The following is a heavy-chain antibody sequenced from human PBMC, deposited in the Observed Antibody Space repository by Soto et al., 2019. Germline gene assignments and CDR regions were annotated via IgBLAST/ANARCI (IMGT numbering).Heavy chain of an antibody. D-gene: IGHD6-13*01. V-gene: IGHV4-31*03. J-gene: IGHJ6*03. CDR3: ARDFPPPRVFIRYMDV. CDR2: IYYSGST. CDR1: GGSISSGGYY. Sequence: PSETLSLTCTVSGGSISSGGYYWSWIRQHPGKGLEWIGYIYYSGSTYYNPSLKSRVTISADTSKNQFSLKLSSVTAADTAVYYCARDFPPPRVFIRYMDVWGKGTTVTVSS.